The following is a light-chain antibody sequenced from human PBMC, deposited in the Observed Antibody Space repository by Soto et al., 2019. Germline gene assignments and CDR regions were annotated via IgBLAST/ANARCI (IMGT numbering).Light chain of an antibody. CDR3: QQYNGYPYT. CDR2: KTS. J-gene: IGKJ2*01. Sequence: DIQVTQSPSTLSASVGDRVTITCRASQSISQWLAWYQQKPGEAPKVLIYKTSSLQSGVPSRFSGSGSGTEFTLTISSLQPDDLATYYCQQYNGYPYTFGRGTKLEI. V-gene: IGKV1-5*03. CDR1: QSISQW.